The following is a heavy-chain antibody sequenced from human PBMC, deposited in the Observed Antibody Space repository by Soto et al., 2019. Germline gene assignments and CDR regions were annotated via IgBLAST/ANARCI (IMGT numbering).Heavy chain of an antibody. CDR3: ARHQYDFWSAYPWYFDS. CDR1: GHSISSGFYY. J-gene: IGHJ4*02. Sequence: SETLSLTCAVSGHSISSGFYYWGWVRQPPGKGLEWIGSIYHTESTYYNPSLKSRVTISIDTSKNHFSLKLSSVTAADTAVYYCARHQYDFWSAYPWYFDSWGQGTLVTVSS. V-gene: IGHV4-39*01. CDR2: IYHTEST. D-gene: IGHD3-3*01.